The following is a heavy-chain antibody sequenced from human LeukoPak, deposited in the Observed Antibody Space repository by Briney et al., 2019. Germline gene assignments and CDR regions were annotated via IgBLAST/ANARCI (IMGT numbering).Heavy chain of an antibody. D-gene: IGHD5-24*01. J-gene: IGHJ4*02. CDR1: GGTFSSYT. CDR3: ARERRDGYIVWFDY. CDR2: TVPILGIA. Sequence: SSVKVSCKASGGTFSSYTISWVRQAPGQGLEWVGRTVPILGIANNAQEFQGRVTITADKSTRTAYMELSSLRSEDTAVYYCARERRDGYIVWFDYWGQGTLVTVSS. V-gene: IGHV1-69*04.